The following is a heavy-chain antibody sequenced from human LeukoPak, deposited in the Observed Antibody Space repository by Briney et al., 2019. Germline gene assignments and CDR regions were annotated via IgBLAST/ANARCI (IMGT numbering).Heavy chain of an antibody. J-gene: IGHJ5*02. CDR2: IIPIFGTA. Sequence: ASVKVSCKASGGTFSSYAISWVRQAPGQGHEWMGGIIPIFGTANYAQKFQGRVTITADESTSTAYMELSSLRSEDTAVYYCAREGYYGSGSYSGTWGQGTLVTVSS. D-gene: IGHD3-10*01. CDR3: AREGYYGSGSYSGT. V-gene: IGHV1-69*13. CDR1: GGTFSSYA.